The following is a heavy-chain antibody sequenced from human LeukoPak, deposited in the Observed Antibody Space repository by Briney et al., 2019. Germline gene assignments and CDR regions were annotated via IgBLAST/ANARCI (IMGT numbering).Heavy chain of an antibody. Sequence: PSETLSLTCTVSGGPISSSSYYWSWLRQPPGKGLEWIGEINHSGSTNYNPSLKSRVTISVDTSKNQFSLKLSSVTAADTAVYYCARGVAAAGNWGQGTLVTVSS. CDR3: ARGVAAAGN. J-gene: IGHJ4*02. V-gene: IGHV4-39*07. CDR1: GGPISSSSYY. D-gene: IGHD6-13*01. CDR2: INHSGST.